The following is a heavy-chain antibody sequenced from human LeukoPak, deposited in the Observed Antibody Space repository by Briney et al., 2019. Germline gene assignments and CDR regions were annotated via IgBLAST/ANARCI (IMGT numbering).Heavy chain of an antibody. D-gene: IGHD5-18*01. CDR3: ARENTTMVEPSRLDS. Sequence: PGGSLRLSCAASGFTISSHWMHWVRQGPGKGLVWVSRINSDGSSINYGDSVKGRFTISRDNAKNTLYLQMNSLRAEDTAVYYCARENTTMVEPSRLDSSGQRTLVTVSS. CDR1: GFTISSHW. CDR2: INSDGSSI. V-gene: IGHV3-74*01. J-gene: IGHJ4*02.